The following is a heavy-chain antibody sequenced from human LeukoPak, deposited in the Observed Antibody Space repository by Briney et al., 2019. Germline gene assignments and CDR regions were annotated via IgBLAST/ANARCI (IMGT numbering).Heavy chain of an antibody. CDR3: ARDREGYFDY. V-gene: IGHV1-69*05. CDR2: IIPIFGTA. D-gene: IGHD1-26*01. Sequence: SVKVSCKASGGTFSSYAISWVRQAPGQGLEWMRGIIPIFGTANYAQKFQGRVTITTDESTSTAYMELSSPRSEDTAVYYCARDREGYFDYWGQGTLVTVSS. J-gene: IGHJ4*02. CDR1: GGTFSSYA.